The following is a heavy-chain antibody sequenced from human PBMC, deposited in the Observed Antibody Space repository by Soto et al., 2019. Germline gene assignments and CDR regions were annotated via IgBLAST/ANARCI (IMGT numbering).Heavy chain of an antibody. CDR2: IYPSGMP. V-gene: IGHV4-30-2*01. Sequence: PSETLSLTCTVSGGSISNAAYSWSWIRQPPGKGLEWIGYIYPSGMPFYNPSLRSRVTISIDRSNDQFSLNLKSVTAADTAVYYCARERYSYAFDYWGQGTLVTVSS. CDR3: ARERYSYAFDY. J-gene: IGHJ4*02. D-gene: IGHD5-18*01. CDR1: GGSISNAAYS.